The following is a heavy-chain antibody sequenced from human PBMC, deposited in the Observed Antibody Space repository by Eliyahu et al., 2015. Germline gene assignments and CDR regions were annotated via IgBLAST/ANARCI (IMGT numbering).Heavy chain of an antibody. D-gene: IGHD2-21*02. CDR1: GGSISNSNW. V-gene: IGHV4-4*02. J-gene: IGHJ4*02. CDR2: INHSGST. CDR3: AREAYCGGDCSISDY. Sequence: QVQLQESGPGLVKPSGTLSLTCAVSGGSISNSNWWSWVRQSPGKGLEWIGEINHSGSTHYNPSLKSRVTISVEKSKNQFSLKLSSVTAADTAVYYCAREAYCGGDCSISDYWGQGTLVTVSS.